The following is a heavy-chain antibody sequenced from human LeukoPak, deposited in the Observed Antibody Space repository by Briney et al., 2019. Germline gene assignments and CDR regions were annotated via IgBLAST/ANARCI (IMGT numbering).Heavy chain of an antibody. D-gene: IGHD2-2*01. Sequence: GSLLLSCAASGFNFNSYTMNWVRQAPGKGLQWVANILASGSPTYYADSVKGRFIISRDNSKNTVYLQMNNLRAEDTAVYYCVSFYETYWGRGTLVTVSS. CDR1: GFNFNSYT. CDR3: VSFYETY. J-gene: IGHJ4*02. CDR2: ILASGSPT. V-gene: IGHV3-23*05.